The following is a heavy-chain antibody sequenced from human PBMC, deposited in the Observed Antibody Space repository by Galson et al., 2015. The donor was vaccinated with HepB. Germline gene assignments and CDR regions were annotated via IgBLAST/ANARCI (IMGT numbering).Heavy chain of an antibody. D-gene: IGHD2-21*02. CDR3: ARICGGDCYAFDI. V-gene: IGHV3-48*04. CDR1: FSSYS. J-gene: IGHJ3*02. CDR2: ISSSSSTI. Sequence: FSSYSMNWVRQAPGKGLEWVSYISSSSSTIYYADSVKGRFTISRDNAKNSLYLQMNSLRAEDTAVYYCARICGGDCYAFDIWGQGTMVTVSS.